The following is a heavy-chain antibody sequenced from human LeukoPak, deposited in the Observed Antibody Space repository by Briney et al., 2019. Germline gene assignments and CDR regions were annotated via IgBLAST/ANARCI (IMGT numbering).Heavy chain of an antibody. Sequence: GGSLRLSCAASRFTFGSYWMAWVRQAPGTGLEWVANIMQDGGEKHYVDSVQGRFTISRDNAKNSLYLQMNSLRAEDTAVYYCARDVGYDSSGSYPYYFDYWGLGTLVTVSS. CDR3: ARDVGYDSSGSYPYYFDY. D-gene: IGHD3-22*01. V-gene: IGHV3-7*05. J-gene: IGHJ4*02. CDR2: IMQDGGEK. CDR1: RFTFGSYW.